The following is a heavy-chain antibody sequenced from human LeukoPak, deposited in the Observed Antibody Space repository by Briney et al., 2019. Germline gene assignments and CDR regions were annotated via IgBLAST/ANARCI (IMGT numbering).Heavy chain of an antibody. V-gene: IGHV3-30*03. CDR3: ARDPEWDLDATDAFGI. J-gene: IGHJ3*02. D-gene: IGHD1-26*01. CDR1: GFTFSSYG. Sequence: QPGGSLRLSCAASGFTFSSYGMHWVRQAPGKGLEWVAVISYDGSNKYYADSVKGRFTISRDNSKNTLYLQMNSLRAEDTAVYYCARDPEWDLDATDAFGIWGQGTMVTVSS. CDR2: ISYDGSNK.